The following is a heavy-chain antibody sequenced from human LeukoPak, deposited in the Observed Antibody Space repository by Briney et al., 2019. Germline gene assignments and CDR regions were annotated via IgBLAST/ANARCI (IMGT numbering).Heavy chain of an antibody. CDR1: GYTFTGYY. D-gene: IGHD5-24*01. J-gene: IGHJ5*02. Sequence: ASVKVSCKASGYTFTGYYMHWVRQAPGQGLEWMGRINPNSGGTNYAQKFQGRVTMTRDTSISTAYMELSRLRSDDTAVHYCARLMATINDWFDPWGQGTLVTVSS. CDR3: ARLMATINDWFDP. CDR2: INPNSGGT. V-gene: IGHV1-2*06.